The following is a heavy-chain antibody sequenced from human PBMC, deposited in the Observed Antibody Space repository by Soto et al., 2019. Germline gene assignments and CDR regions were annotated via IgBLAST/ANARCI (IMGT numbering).Heavy chain of an antibody. CDR1: GGSISSYY. V-gene: IGHV4-59*08. J-gene: IGHJ4*02. D-gene: IGHD2-15*01. CDR3: ARQRRYCSGGSCYSFRYFDY. CDR2: IYYSGST. Sequence: QVQLQESGPGLVKPSETLSLTCTVSGGSISSYYWSWIRQPPGKGLEWIGYIYYSGSTNYNPSLKSRVTISVDTSKNQFSLKLSSVTAADTAVYYCARQRRYCSGGSCYSFRYFDYWGQGTLVTVSS.